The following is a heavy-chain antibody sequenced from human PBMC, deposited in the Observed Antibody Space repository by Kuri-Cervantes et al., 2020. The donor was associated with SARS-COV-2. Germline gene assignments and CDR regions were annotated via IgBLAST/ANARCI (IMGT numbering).Heavy chain of an antibody. CDR2: ISPYNGNG. Sequence: ASVTVSCKASGYTFTSYGISWVRQAPGQGLEWMGWISPYNGNGYYAQKFQDRVTMTTDTSTSTAYMELRSLTSDDTAVYFCARDEPLGGYCSSISCYTVDYWGQGTLVTVSS. CDR3: ARDEPLGGYCSSISCYTVDY. V-gene: IGHV1-18*01. J-gene: IGHJ4*02. CDR1: GYTFTSYG. D-gene: IGHD2-2*02.